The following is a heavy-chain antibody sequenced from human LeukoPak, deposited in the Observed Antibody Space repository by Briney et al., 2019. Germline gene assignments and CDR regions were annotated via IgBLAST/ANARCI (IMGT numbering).Heavy chain of an antibody. D-gene: IGHD3-22*01. V-gene: IGHV3-33*06. CDR3: AKDQYYDNSYFDY. J-gene: IGHJ4*02. Sequence: GGSLRLSCAASGFSLSTYWMSWVRQAPGKGLEWVAVIWYDGSNKYYADSVKGRFTISRDNSKNTLYLQMSSLGAEDTAVYYCAKDQYYDNSYFDYWGQGTLVTVSS. CDR2: IWYDGSNK. CDR1: GFSLSTYW.